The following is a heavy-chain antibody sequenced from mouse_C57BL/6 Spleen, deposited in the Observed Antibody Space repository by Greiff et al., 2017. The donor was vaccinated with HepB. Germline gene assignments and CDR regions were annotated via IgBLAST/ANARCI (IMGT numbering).Heavy chain of an antibody. Sequence: DVQLQESGPGLVKPSQSLSLTCSVTGYSITSGYYWNWIRQFPGNKLEWMGYISYDGSNNYNPSLKNRISITRDTSKNQFFLKLNSVTTEDTATYYCARDWLLQRGYAMDYWGQGTSVTVSS. D-gene: IGHD2-3*01. J-gene: IGHJ4*01. CDR2: ISYDGSN. CDR3: ARDWLLQRGYAMDY. CDR1: GYSITSGYY. V-gene: IGHV3-6*01.